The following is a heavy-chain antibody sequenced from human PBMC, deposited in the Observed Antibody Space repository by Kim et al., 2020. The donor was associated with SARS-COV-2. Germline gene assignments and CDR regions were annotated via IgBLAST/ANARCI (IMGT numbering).Heavy chain of an antibody. V-gene: IGHV3-74*01. D-gene: IGHD3-3*01. CDR3: AGRAASGTDLFDY. CDR1: GFTFSSFW. CDR2: ISGDGSTT. J-gene: IGHJ4*02. Sequence: GGSLRLSCAASGFTFSSFWMHWLRQDPGKGLVWVSRISGDGSTTYFAAFVRGRFTICRDYANNPLYLEMSSLGAEDTVAYYCAGRAASGTDLFDYWRQGT.